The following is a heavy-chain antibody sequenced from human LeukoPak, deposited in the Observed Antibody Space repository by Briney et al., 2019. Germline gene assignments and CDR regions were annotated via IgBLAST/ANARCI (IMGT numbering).Heavy chain of an antibody. CDR1: GYSISSGYY. CDR2: IYHSGST. D-gene: IGHD6-13*01. V-gene: IGHV4-38-2*02. Sequence: SETLSLTCTVSGYSISSGYYWGWIRQPPGRGLEWIGSIYHSGSTYYNPSLKSRVTISVDTSKNQFSLKLSSVTAADTAVYYCARDQRRSSAAAGWGQGTLVTVSS. J-gene: IGHJ4*02. CDR3: ARDQRRSSAAAG.